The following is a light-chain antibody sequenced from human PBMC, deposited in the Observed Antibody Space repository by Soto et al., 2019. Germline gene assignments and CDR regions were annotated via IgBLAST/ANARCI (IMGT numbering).Light chain of an antibody. V-gene: IGLV1-40*01. CDR2: GNS. Sequence: QSVLTQPPSVSGAPGQRVTISCTGSSSNIGAGYDVNWYQQLPGTAPKILIYGNSNRPSGVPDRFSGSKSGTSASLAITGLQAEDEADYYCQSYDSSLSGVVFGGGTKLTV. CDR1: SSNIGAGYD. CDR3: QSYDSSLSGVV. J-gene: IGLJ2*01.